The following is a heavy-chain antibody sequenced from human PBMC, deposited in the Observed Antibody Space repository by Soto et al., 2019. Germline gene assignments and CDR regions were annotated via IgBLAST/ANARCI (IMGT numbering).Heavy chain of an antibody. CDR3: AHSEFDGILEVIRWFEP. V-gene: IGHV2-5*02. Sequence: QITLRESGPTLVKPTQTLTLTCTFSGFSLTTTGVGVGWFRQPPGRALEWLALIYWDDDKRYSPSLKNRLTIAKDTSKIQVVLTMSNIDPVDTATLYCAHSEFDGILEVIRWFEPWGQGILVTVSS. CDR1: GFSLTTTGVG. J-gene: IGHJ5*01. D-gene: IGHD3-10*01. CDR2: IYWDDDK.